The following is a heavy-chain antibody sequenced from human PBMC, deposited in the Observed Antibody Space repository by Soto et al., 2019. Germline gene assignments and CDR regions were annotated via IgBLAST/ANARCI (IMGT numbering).Heavy chain of an antibody. J-gene: IGHJ3*02. CDR1: GDSVSSNSAA. CDR2: TYYRSNWYN. D-gene: IGHD3-9*01. V-gene: IGHV6-1*01. CDR3: ARDPTYYDILTGYSPDAFDI. Sequence: QVQLQQSGPGLVKPSQTLSLTCAISGDSVSSNSAAWNWIRQSPSRGLEWLGRTYYRSNWYNDYAVSVKSRITINPDTSKNQFSLQLNSVTPEDKAVSYCARDPTYYDILTGYSPDAFDIWGQGTMVTVSS.